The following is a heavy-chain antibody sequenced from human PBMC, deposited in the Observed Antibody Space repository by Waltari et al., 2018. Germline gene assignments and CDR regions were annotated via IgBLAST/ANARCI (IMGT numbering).Heavy chain of an antibody. CDR3: AKEQLIIVGASANWFDP. V-gene: IGHV3-23*01. CDR2: ISGRGGST. CDR1: GFTFSSYA. J-gene: IGHJ5*02. Sequence: TASGFTFSSYAMAWVRQATGKGLEWVSGISGRGGSTYYADSVKGRFTISRDNSKNTLYLQMNSLRPEDTAVYYCAKEQLIIVGASANWFDPWGQGTLVTVSS. D-gene: IGHD1-26*01.